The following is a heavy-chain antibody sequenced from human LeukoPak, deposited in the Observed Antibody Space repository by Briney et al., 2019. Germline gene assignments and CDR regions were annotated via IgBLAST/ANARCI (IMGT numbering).Heavy chain of an antibody. Sequence: SETLSLTRAVSGYSISSGYYWGWIRQPPGKGLEWIGSVYHSGSTYYNPSLKSRVTISVDTSKNQFSLKLSSVTAADTAVYYCARHGNYYDTSQSDPWGQGTLVTVSS. J-gene: IGHJ5*02. CDR3: ARHGNYYDTSQSDP. CDR2: VYHSGST. D-gene: IGHD3-22*01. CDR1: GYSISSGYY. V-gene: IGHV4-38-2*01.